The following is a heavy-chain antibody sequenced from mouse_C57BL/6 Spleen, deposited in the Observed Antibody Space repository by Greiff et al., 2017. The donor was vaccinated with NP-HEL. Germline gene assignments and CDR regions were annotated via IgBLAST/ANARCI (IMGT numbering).Heavy chain of an antibody. CDR1: GYTFTSYW. J-gene: IGHJ1*03. Sequence: QVQLQQSGAELVRPGSSVKLSCKASGYTFTSYWMDWVKQRPGQGLEWIGNIYPSDSETHYNQKFKDKATLTVDKSSSTAYMQLSSLTSEDSAVYYCARDFDERWYFDVWGTGTTVTVSS. CDR2: IYPSDSET. V-gene: IGHV1-61*01. CDR3: ARDFDERWYFDV.